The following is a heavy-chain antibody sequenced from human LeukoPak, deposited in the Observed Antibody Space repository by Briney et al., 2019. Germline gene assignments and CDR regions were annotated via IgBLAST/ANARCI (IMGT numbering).Heavy chain of an antibody. J-gene: IGHJ4*02. CDR2: INPSGST. V-gene: IGHV4-4*07. CDR1: GGSISSYY. Sequence: SETLSLTCTVSGGSISSYYWNWIRQPAGNGLEWIGRINPSGSTNYNPSLKSRLTMSVDMSKSQFSLELSSVTAADTAIYYCAREYGDFDYWGQGTLVTVSS. CDR3: AREYGDFDY. D-gene: IGHD4-17*01.